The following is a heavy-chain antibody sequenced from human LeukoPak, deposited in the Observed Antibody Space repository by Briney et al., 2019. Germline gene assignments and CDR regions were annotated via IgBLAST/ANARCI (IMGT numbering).Heavy chain of an antibody. Sequence: ASVKVSCKASGYTFTSYGISWVRQAPGQGLEWMGWISAYNGNTNYAQKLQGRVTMTTDTSTSTAYMELRSLRSDDTAVYYCARAVPYCSGGSCLEYFQHWGQGTLVTVSP. CDR3: ARAVPYCSGGSCLEYFQH. D-gene: IGHD2-15*01. CDR2: ISAYNGNT. J-gene: IGHJ1*01. CDR1: GYTFTSYG. V-gene: IGHV1-18*04.